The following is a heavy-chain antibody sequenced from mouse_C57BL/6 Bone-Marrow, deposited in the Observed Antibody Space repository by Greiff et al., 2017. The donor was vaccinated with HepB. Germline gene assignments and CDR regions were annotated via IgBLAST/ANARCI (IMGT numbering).Heavy chain of an antibody. D-gene: IGHD3-2*02. V-gene: IGHV1-9*01. Sequence: QVQLQQSGAELMKPGASVKLSCKATGYTFTGYWIEWVKQRPGHGLEWIGEILPGSGSTKYNQKFKGRATFTADTSSNTASMQLSSLITEDSAIYYCARGAAQAAWFAYWGQGTLVTVSA. CDR3: ARGAAQAAWFAY. CDR2: ILPGSGST. J-gene: IGHJ3*01. CDR1: GYTFTGYW.